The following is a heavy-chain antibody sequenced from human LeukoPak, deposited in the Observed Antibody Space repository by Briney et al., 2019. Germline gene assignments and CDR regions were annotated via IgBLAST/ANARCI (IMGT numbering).Heavy chain of an antibody. J-gene: IGHJ4*02. D-gene: IGHD4-17*01. Sequence: GGSLRLSCAASGFSFSTYWMSWVRRAPGTGLEWVATIRQDGSEKLYVDSVKGRFTISRDNAKNSLYLQMNSLRAEDTAIYYCAREPTVTTSGYWGQGTLVTVSS. V-gene: IGHV3-7*01. CDR2: IRQDGSEK. CDR1: GFSFSTYW. CDR3: AREPTVTTSGY.